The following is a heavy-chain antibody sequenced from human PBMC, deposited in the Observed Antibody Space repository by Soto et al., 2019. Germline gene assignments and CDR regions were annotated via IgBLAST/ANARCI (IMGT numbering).Heavy chain of an antibody. CDR1: GFTFSRFE. CDR2: ISSSGSTA. V-gene: IGHV3-48*03. J-gene: IGHJ4*02. Sequence: GGSLRLSCAASGFTFSRFELHWVRQAPGKGLEWISYISSSGSTAYYATSVKGRFTISRDNAKNSLYLQMNSLRAEDTAVYYCARDSTAAYYDFWSGYYTRYFDYWGQGTLVTVSS. CDR3: ARDSTAAYYDFWSGYYTRYFDY. D-gene: IGHD3-3*01.